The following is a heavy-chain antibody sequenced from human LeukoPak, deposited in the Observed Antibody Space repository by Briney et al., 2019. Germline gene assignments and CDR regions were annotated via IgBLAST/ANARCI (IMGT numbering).Heavy chain of an antibody. Sequence: GASVKVSCKASGGTFSSYAISWVRQAPRQGLEWMGGIIPIFGTANYAQKFQGRVTITADESTSTAYMELSSLRSEDTAVYYCARDKVGAAYFDYWGQGTLVTVSS. J-gene: IGHJ4*02. V-gene: IGHV1-69*13. CDR2: IIPIFGTA. CDR3: ARDKVGAAYFDY. D-gene: IGHD1-26*01. CDR1: GGTFSSYA.